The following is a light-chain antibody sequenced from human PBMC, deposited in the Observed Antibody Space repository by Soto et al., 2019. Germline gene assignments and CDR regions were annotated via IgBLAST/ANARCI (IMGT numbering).Light chain of an antibody. J-gene: IGLJ2*01. V-gene: IGLV2-23*02. CDR2: EVS. Sequence: QSALTQPASVSGSPGQSITISCSGTSSDIGSYNLVSWYQQHPGKAPKLMIFEVSRLPSGVSSRFSGSKSGNMASLTISGLQAEDEADYYCSSHAGTDVLVVFGGGTKLTVL. CDR1: SSDIGSYNL. CDR3: SSHAGTDVLVV.